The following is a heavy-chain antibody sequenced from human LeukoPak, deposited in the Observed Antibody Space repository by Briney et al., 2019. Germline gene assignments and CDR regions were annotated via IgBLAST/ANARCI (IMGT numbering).Heavy chain of an antibody. D-gene: IGHD6-13*01. Sequence: GGSLRLSCAASGFTLSSYWMSWVRQAPGKGLEWVAVISYDGSNKYYADSVKGRFTISRDNSKNTLYLQMNSLRAEDTAVYYCAKDPGRAAAGTHAFDIWGQGTMVTVSS. J-gene: IGHJ3*02. V-gene: IGHV3-30*18. CDR1: GFTLSSYW. CDR3: AKDPGRAAAGTHAFDI. CDR2: ISYDGSNK.